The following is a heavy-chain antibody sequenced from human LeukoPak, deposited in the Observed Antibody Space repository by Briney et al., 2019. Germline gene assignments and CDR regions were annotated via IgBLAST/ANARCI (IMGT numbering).Heavy chain of an antibody. Sequence: SETLSLTCAVYGGSFSGYYWSWIRQPAGKGLEWIGRIYTSRSTNYNPSLKSRVTMSVDTSKNQFSLKLSSVTAADTAVYYCARDRHCGGGSCYDYFDYWGQGTLVTVSS. D-gene: IGHD2-15*01. CDR2: IYTSRST. J-gene: IGHJ4*02. V-gene: IGHV4-4*07. CDR3: ARDRHCGGGSCYDYFDY. CDR1: GGSFSGYY.